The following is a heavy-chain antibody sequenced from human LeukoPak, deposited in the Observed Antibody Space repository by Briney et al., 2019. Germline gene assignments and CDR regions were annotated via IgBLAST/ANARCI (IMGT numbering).Heavy chain of an antibody. D-gene: IGHD3-22*01. CDR1: GFTFTSSA. J-gene: IGHJ4*02. CDR2: IVVGSGNA. CDR3: AARHSEVLQWGYYYDSSGPRDAFDT. Sequence: ASVKVSCKASGFTFTSSAMQWVRQARGQRLEWIGWIVVGSGNANYAQKFQQRVTITRDMSTSTAYMELSSLRSEDTAVYYCAARHSEVLQWGYYYDSSGPRDAFDTWGRGSLVTVSS. V-gene: IGHV1-58*02.